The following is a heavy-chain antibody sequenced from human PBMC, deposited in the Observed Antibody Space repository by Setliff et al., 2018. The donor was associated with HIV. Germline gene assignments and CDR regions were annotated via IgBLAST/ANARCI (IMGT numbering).Heavy chain of an antibody. CDR2: IYYTGIT. V-gene: IGHV4-59*02. CDR3: ARELYGGNSRPFDY. J-gene: IGHJ4*02. D-gene: IGHD2-21*02. Sequence: SETLSLTCSISGGSVTSYLWHWFRQPPGKGLEWIGYIYYTGITDNNPSLEGRVTISVDTSKNQISLRLKSVTTADTAVYYCARELYGGNSRPFDYWGQGALVTVSS. CDR1: GGSVTSYL.